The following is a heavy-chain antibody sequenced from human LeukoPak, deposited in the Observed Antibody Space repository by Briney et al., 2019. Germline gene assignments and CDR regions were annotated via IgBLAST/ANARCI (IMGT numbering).Heavy chain of an antibody. CDR2: ISSSSSTI. Sequence: GGSLRLSCAASGFTFSSYSMNWVRQAPGKGLEWVSYISSSSSTIYYADSVKGRFTISRDNAKNSLYLQMNSLRAEDTAVYYCARPHYYDSSGYPKGAFDIWGQGTMVTVSS. CDR1: GFTFSSYS. CDR3: ARPHYYDSSGYPKGAFDI. V-gene: IGHV3-48*04. D-gene: IGHD3-22*01. J-gene: IGHJ3*02.